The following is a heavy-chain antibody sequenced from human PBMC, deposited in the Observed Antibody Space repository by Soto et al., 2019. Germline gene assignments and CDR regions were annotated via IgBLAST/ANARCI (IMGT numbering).Heavy chain of an antibody. J-gene: IGHJ4*02. CDR1: GASISSYY. CDR2: VYYSGST. CDR3: ARDTTPSL. D-gene: IGHD1-1*01. V-gene: IGHV4-59*01. Sequence: SETLSLTCTVSGASISSYYWSWIRQPPGKGLEWIGYVYYSGSTNYNPSLKSRFTISVDTSKNQFSLKLSSVTAADTAMYYCARDTTPSLWGQGTLVTVSS.